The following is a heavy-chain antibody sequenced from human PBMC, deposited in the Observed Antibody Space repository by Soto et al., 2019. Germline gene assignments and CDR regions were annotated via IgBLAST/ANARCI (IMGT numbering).Heavy chain of an antibody. Sequence: SETMEITCAFSGGSISSWGYSWSWIRQPPGKGLEWIGYMYHSGSTYYNPSLKSRVTISIDRSKNQFSLKLSSVTAADRAVYYCGSVPDYCGQGILGSVYS. CDR3: GSVPDY. J-gene: IGHJ4*02. CDR2: MYHSGST. V-gene: IGHV4-30-2*01. CDR1: GGSISSWGYS. D-gene: IGHD2-15*01.